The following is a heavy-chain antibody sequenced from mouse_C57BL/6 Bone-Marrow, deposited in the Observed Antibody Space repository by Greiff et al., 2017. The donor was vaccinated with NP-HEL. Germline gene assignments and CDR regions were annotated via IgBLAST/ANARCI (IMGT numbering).Heavy chain of an antibody. J-gene: IGHJ4*01. Sequence: VQLQQSGAELVRPGASVKLSCTASGFNIKDYYMHWVKQRPEQGLEWIGRIDPEDGDTEYAPKFQGKATLTADTSSNKAYLQLSSLTSEDTSFYYFTRCYYVSSPYYAMDYWGQGTSVTVSS. D-gene: IGHD1-1*01. V-gene: IGHV14-1*01. CDR2: IDPEDGDT. CDR1: GFNIKDYY. CDR3: TRCYYVSSPYYAMDY.